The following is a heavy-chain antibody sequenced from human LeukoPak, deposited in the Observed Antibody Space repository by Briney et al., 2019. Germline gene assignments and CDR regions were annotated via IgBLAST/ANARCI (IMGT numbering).Heavy chain of an antibody. D-gene: IGHD2-2*01. J-gene: IGHJ5*02. Sequence: GGSLRLSCAASGFTFDDYAMHWVRQAPGKGLEWVSGISWNSGSIGYADSVKGRFTISRDNAKNSLYLQMNSLRAEDTAVYYCARDPDYCSSTSCHDLTWGQGTLVTVSS. CDR2: ISWNSGSI. CDR3: ARDPDYCSSTSCHDLT. V-gene: IGHV3-9*01. CDR1: GFTFDDYA.